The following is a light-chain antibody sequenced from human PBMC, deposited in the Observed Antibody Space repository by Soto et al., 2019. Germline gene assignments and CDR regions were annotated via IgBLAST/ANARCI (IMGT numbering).Light chain of an antibody. CDR2: RNN. Sequence: QSVLPQPPSASGTPGHRVTLSCSGSSSNIGSNYVYWYQQLPGTAPKLLIYRNNQRPSGVPDRFSGSKSGTSASLAISGLRSEDEADYYCAAWDDSLSGVVFGGGTKLTVL. V-gene: IGLV1-47*01. CDR3: AAWDDSLSGVV. CDR1: SSNIGSNY. J-gene: IGLJ2*01.